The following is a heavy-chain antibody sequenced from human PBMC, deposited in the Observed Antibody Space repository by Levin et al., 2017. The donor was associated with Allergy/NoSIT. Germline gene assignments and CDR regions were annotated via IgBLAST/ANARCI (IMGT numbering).Heavy chain of an antibody. Sequence: SETLSLTCAVYGGSFSGYYWSWIRQPPGKGLEWVGEINHSGTTNYNSSLNSRVTISVDASKNQFSLKLSSVIAADTAVYYCARRPSLWSGYRWGQGTLVTVSS. CDR3: ARRPSLWSGYR. V-gene: IGHV4-34*01. D-gene: IGHD3-3*01. J-gene: IGHJ4*02. CDR1: GGSFSGYY. CDR2: INHSGTT.